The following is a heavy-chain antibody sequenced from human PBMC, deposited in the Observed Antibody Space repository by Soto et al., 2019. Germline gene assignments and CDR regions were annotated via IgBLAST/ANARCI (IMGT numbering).Heavy chain of an antibody. CDR3: ANDAHLSASRGYDVFDQ. D-gene: IGHD3-22*01. CDR2: ISFDGSNI. V-gene: IGHV3-30*18. J-gene: IGHJ4*02. Sequence: QVQLVESGGGVVQPGRSLRLSCAASGSTFRSYGIHWVRQAPGKGLQWVATISFDGSNIHYVDPVQGPITISRDNSVNQVFLQMNDLRVDETDVYYCANDAHLSASRGYDVFDQWGQGTLVTVSS. CDR1: GSTFRSYG.